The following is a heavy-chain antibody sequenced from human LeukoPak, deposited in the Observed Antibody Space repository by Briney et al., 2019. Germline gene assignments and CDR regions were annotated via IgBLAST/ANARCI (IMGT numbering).Heavy chain of an antibody. D-gene: IGHD6-13*01. CDR1: GFTFSSYA. J-gene: IGHJ6*04. CDR2: ISYDGSNK. CDR3: AKRIAAAGTYYYYGMDV. V-gene: IGHV3-30*18. Sequence: PGRSLRLSCAASGFTFSSYAMHWVRQAPGKGLEWVAVISYDGSNKYYADSVKGRFTISRDNSKNTLYLQMNSLRAEDTAVYYCAKRIAAAGTYYYYGMDVWGKGTTVTVSS.